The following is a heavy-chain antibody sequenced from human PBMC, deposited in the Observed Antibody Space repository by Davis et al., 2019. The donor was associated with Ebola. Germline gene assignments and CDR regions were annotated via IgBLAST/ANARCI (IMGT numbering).Heavy chain of an antibody. Sequence: GESLKISCKGSGYSFTSYWISWVRQMPGKGLAGMGRIDPRNSYTNFSPSFQGHVTLPADKSISTAYLQCSSLKASDTAMYYCARHVYCSGGSCLGNGMDVWGQGTTVTVSS. J-gene: IGHJ6*02. V-gene: IGHV5-10-1*01. CDR3: ARHVYCSGGSCLGNGMDV. D-gene: IGHD2-15*01. CDR2: IDPRNSYT. CDR1: GYSFTSYW.